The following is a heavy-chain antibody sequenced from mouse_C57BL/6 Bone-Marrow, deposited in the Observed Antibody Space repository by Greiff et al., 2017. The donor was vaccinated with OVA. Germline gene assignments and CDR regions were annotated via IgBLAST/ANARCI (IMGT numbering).Heavy chain of an antibody. J-gene: IGHJ2*01. CDR1: GYSFTGYF. V-gene: IGHV1-20*01. Sequence: EVKLVESGPELVKPGDSVKISCKASGYSFTGYFMNWVMQSHGKSLEWIGRINPYNGDTFYNQKFKGKATLTVDKSSSTAHMELRSLTSEDSAVYYCARYSIYFDYWGQGTTLTVSS. CDR3: ARYSIYFDY. CDR2: INPYNGDT. D-gene: IGHD2-5*01.